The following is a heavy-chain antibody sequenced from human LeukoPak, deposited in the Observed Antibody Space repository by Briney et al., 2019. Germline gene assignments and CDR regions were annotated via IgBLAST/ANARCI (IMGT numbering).Heavy chain of an antibody. J-gene: IGHJ5*01. D-gene: IGHD6-13*01. CDR3: VRSAGQQVEFDF. V-gene: IGHV3-72*01. CDR1: GFIFSDYY. Sequence: GGSLRLSCTGSGFIFSDYYMDWVRQAPGKGLEWVGRSRNSANSYTTIYAASVNHRFTLSRDASKNSLYLQMNSLRAEDTAVYYCVRSAGQQVEFDFWGQGTQVTVSS. CDR2: SRNSANSYTT.